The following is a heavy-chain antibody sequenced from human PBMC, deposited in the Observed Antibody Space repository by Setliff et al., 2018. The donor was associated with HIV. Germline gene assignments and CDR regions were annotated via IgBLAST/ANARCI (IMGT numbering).Heavy chain of an antibody. J-gene: IGHJ6*03. Sequence: SVKVSCKAAGGTFNNYVFSWVRKAPGRGLEWIGTITPILDTTNYAQKFQDRVTITADESTSTAYMELSSLGFEDTAVYYCATWGGSPDGYFYYDMDVWGKGTTVTVSS. D-gene: IGHD1-26*01. CDR2: ITPILDTT. CDR1: GGTFNNYV. CDR3: ATWGGSPDGYFYYDMDV. V-gene: IGHV1-69*11.